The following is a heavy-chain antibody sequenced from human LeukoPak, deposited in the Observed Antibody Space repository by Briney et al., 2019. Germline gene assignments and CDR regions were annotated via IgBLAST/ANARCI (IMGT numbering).Heavy chain of an antibody. CDR3: ARDRYCSSTSCPYYYYYYMDV. Sequence: ASVKVSCKASGYTFTSYGISWVRQAPGQRLEWMGWISAYNGNTNYAQKFQGRVTMTRDTSISTAYMELSRLRSDDTAVYYCARDRYCSSTSCPYYYYYYMDVWGKGTTVTVSS. CDR1: GYTFTSYG. D-gene: IGHD2-2*01. CDR2: ISAYNGNT. V-gene: IGHV1-18*01. J-gene: IGHJ6*03.